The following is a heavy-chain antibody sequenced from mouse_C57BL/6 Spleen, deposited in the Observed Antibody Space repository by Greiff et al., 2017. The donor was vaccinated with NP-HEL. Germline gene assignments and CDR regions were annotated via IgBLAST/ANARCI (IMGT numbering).Heavy chain of an antibody. J-gene: IGHJ3*01. CDR2: IDPSDSYT. CDR3: ARAGDGYYGSFAY. D-gene: IGHD2-3*01. V-gene: IGHV1-69*01. CDR1: GYTFTSYW. Sequence: QVQLQQSGAELVMPGASVKLSCKASGYTFTSYWMHWVKQRPGQGLEWIGEIDPSDSYTNYNQKFKGKSTLTVDKSSSTAYMQLSSLTSEDSAVYYCARAGDGYYGSFAYWGQGTLVTVSA.